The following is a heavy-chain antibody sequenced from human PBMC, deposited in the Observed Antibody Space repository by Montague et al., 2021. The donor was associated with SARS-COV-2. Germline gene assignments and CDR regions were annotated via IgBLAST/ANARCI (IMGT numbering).Heavy chain of an antibody. CDR1: GFTFSSYD. J-gene: IGHJ6*02. V-gene: IGHV3-13*01. D-gene: IGHD4-23*01. CDR2: IGTSGDT. Sequence: SLRLSCAASGFTFSSYDMHWVRQATGKGLEWVSAIGTSGDTYYVGSVKGRFTISRENARNSLYLQMNSLRVGDTAVYYCARGDQLRGYYYGMDVWGQGNTVTVSS. CDR3: ARGDQLRGYYYGMDV.